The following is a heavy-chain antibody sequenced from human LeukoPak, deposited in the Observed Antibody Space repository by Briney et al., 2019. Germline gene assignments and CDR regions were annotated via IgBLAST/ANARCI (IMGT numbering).Heavy chain of an antibody. CDR3: AHHGGGTIRIAAFDI. D-gene: IGHD3-3*01. J-gene: IGHJ3*02. CDR1: GFTFSNYA. V-gene: IGHV3-30*02. CDR2: IRSDGNNK. Sequence: GGSLRLSCAASGFTFSNYAMHWVRQAPGKGLEWVAFIRSDGNNKYYADSVKGRFTISRDNSKNTLYLQLNSLRAEDTAIYYCAHHGGGTIRIAAFDIWGQGTMVTVSS.